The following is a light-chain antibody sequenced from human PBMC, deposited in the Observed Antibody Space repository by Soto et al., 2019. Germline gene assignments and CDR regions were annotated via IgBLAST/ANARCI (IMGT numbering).Light chain of an antibody. CDR3: QQRSNSFT. V-gene: IGKV3-11*01. CDR1: QSVSSY. J-gene: IGKJ3*01. CDR2: DAS. Sequence: EIVLTQPPAPPSLFSGERDTLSCRSSQSVSSYLAWYQQKPGQAPRLLIYDASNRATGIPARFSGSGSGTDFTLTISSLEPEDFAVYYCQQRSNSFTFGPGTKVDIK.